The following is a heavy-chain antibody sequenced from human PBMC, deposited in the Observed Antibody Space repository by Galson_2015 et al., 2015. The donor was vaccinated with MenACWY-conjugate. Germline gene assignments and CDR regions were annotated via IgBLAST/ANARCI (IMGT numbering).Heavy chain of an antibody. CDR3: ARAFTFGSNYAYQFDY. CDR2: IKQDGSEQ. V-gene: IGHV3-7*01. Sequence: SLRLSCAASRFTSGFTFSNFWMNWVRQAPGKGLEWVANIKQDGSEQYYVDSVKGRFTISRDNAKNSLYLQMNSLRAEDTAVYYCARAFTFGSNYAYQFDYWGQATLVTVSS. CDR1: GFTFSNFW. D-gene: IGHD3-10*01. J-gene: IGHJ4*02.